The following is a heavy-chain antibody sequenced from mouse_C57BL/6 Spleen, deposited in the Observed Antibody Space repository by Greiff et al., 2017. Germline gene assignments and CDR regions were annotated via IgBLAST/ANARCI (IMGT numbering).Heavy chain of an antibody. CDR3: ARAPWDVGAMDY. CDR2: IYPRDGST. Sequence: VQRVESDAELVKPGASVKISCKVSGYTFTDHTIHWMKQRPEQGLEWIGYIYPRDGSTKYNEKFKGKATLTADKSSSTAYMQLNSLPSEDSAVYFCARAPWDVGAMDYWGQGTSVTVSS. CDR1: GYTFTDHT. D-gene: IGHD4-1*01. V-gene: IGHV1-78*01. J-gene: IGHJ4*01.